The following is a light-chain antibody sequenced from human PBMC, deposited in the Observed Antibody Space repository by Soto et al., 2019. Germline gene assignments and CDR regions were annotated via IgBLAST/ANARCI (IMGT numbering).Light chain of an antibody. CDR3: AAWDDRLSGLV. V-gene: IGLV1-47*01. Sequence: QSVLPQPPSASGTPGQRVTISCSGCSSNIGSNYVYWYHQLPGTAPKLVIYRNNQRPSGVPDRISGSKSGTSASLAISGLRSEDEADYYCAAWDDRLSGLVFGRGTKVTVL. CDR2: RNN. CDR1: SSNIGSNY. J-gene: IGLJ2*01.